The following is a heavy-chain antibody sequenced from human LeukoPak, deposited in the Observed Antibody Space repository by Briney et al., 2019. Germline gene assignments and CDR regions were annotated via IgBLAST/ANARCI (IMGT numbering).Heavy chain of an antibody. D-gene: IGHD3-22*01. J-gene: IGHJ4*02. CDR1: GFTFRTSS. V-gene: IGHV3-21*04. Sequence: PGGSLRLSWVASGFTFRTSSMSSVRQAPGKGLEWVSSISSTSTYIYYADSVQGRFTISRDNSKNTLYLQMNSLRADDTAIYYCAKDASARYYDSGAYIPSIDYWGQGTLVTVSS. CDR3: AKDASARYYDSGAYIPSIDY. CDR2: ISSTSTYI.